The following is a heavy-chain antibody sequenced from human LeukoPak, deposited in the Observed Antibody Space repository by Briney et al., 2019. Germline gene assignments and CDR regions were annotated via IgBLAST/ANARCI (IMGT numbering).Heavy chain of an antibody. CDR3: ARVVVVVAATVYYYMDV. V-gene: IGHV4-59*08. CDR2: IYYSGST. D-gene: IGHD2-15*01. Sequence: SETLSLTCTVSGGSISSYYWSWIRQPPGKGLEWIGYIYYSGSTNYNPSLKSRVTISVDTSKNQFSLKLSSVTAADTAVYYCARVVVVVAATVYYYMDVWGKGTTVTISS. J-gene: IGHJ6*03. CDR1: GGSISSYY.